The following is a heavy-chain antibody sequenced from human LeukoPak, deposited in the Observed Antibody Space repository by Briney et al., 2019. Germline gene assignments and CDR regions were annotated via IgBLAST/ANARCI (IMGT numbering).Heavy chain of an antibody. Sequence: GGSLRLSCAASGFTFSSHEMNWVRQAPGKGLEWVSYISTSGSRIYHADSVKGRFTISRDNAKNSLSLQMSSLRAEDTAVYYCAREGVGRIGDGFDIWGQGTMVTVSS. J-gene: IGHJ3*02. CDR2: ISTSGSRI. D-gene: IGHD1-26*01. V-gene: IGHV3-48*03. CDR1: GFTFSSHE. CDR3: AREGVGRIGDGFDI.